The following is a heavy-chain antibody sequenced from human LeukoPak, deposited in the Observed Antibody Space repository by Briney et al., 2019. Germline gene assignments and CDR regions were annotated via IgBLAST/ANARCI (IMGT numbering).Heavy chain of an antibody. CDR1: GFTFNTYT. J-gene: IGHJ6*03. CDR3: AKDRCSNGVGCYYYYMDV. Sequence: PGGSLRLSCAASGFTFNTYTMNWVRQAPGKGLEWVSSITASSTAIYSADSVRGRFTISRDSSKNILYLQMNSLRAEDTAVYYCAKDRCSNGVGCYYYYMDVWGKGTTVTISS. CDR2: ITASSTAI. V-gene: IGHV3-21*01. D-gene: IGHD2-8*01.